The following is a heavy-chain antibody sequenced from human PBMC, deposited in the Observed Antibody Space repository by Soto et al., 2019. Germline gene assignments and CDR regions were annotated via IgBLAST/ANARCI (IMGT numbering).Heavy chain of an antibody. CDR3: ATRRKGEWGRPIH. D-gene: IGHD1-26*01. Sequence: EVQVLESGGGLVQPGGSLRLSCAASGFTFSSFAMTWVRQAPGKGLEWVSGISGSGGSTYYADSVKGRVTISRANSKHTLYLQMESLRAEAMAVYDCATRRKGEWGRPIHWGKGTLVTVSS. CDR2: ISGSGGST. J-gene: IGHJ1*01. CDR1: GFTFSSFA. V-gene: IGHV3-23*01.